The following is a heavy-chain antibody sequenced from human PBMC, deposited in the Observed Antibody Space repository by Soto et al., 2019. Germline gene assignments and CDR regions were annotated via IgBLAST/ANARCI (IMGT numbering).Heavy chain of an antibody. D-gene: IGHD3-3*01. CDR1: GFTVSSNY. CDR2: IYSGGST. V-gene: IGHV3-66*01. Sequence: PGGSLRLSCAASGFTVSSNYMSWVRQAPGKGLEWVSVIYSGGSTYYADSVKGRFTISRDNSKNTLYLQMNSLRAEDTAVYYCARAGDFWSGYPLDYWGQGTLVTVSS. J-gene: IGHJ4*02. CDR3: ARAGDFWSGYPLDY.